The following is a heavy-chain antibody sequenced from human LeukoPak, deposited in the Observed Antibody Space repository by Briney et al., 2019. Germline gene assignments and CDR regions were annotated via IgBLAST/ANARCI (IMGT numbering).Heavy chain of an antibody. CDR2: IYYSGST. V-gene: IGHV4-30-4*01. D-gene: IGHD2-2*01. Sequence: SETLSLTCTVSGGSISSGDYYWSWIRQPPGKGLEWIGYIYYSGSTYYNPSLKSRVTISVDTSKNQFSLKLSSVTAADTAVYYCARHPIVVVPAAIAGYFDYWGQGTLVTVSS. CDR3: ARHPIVVVPAAIAGYFDY. CDR1: GGSISSGDYY. J-gene: IGHJ4*02.